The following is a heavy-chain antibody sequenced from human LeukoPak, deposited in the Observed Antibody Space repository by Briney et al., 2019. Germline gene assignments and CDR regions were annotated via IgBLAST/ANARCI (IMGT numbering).Heavy chain of an antibody. Sequence: GGSLRLSCAASGFTFSAYSLNWVRQAPGKGLEWLLYISSSSTTIYYADSVKGRFTVSRDNAKNSLYLQINSLRAEDTAVYYCARGTDYGDHRDYFDYWGQGTLATVSS. CDR1: GFTFSAYS. CDR3: ARGTDYGDHRDYFDY. CDR2: ISSSSTTI. V-gene: IGHV3-48*01. J-gene: IGHJ4*02. D-gene: IGHD4-17*01.